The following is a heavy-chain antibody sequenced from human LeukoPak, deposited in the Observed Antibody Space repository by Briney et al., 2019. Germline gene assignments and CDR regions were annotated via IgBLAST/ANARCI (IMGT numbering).Heavy chain of an antibody. D-gene: IGHD3-10*01. Sequence: GGSLRLSCAASGFTVSSNYMSWVRQAPGKGLEWVSGISGSGGNTYYGDSVKGRFTISRDNSRNTLYLQMDSLRAEDTAVYYCARSSYYYGSGSYPDYWGQGTLVTVSS. V-gene: IGHV3-53*05. J-gene: IGHJ4*02. CDR1: GFTVSSNY. CDR3: ARSSYYYGSGSYPDY. CDR2: ISGSGGNT.